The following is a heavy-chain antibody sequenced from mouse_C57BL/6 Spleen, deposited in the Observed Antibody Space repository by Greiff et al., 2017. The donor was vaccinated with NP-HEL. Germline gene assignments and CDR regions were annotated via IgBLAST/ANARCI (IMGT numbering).Heavy chain of an antibody. V-gene: IGHV1-39*01. Sequence: VQLQQSGPELVKPGASVKISCKASGYSFTDYNMNWVQQSNGKSLEWIGVINPNSGTTSYNQKFKGKATLTVDQSSSTAYMQLNSLTSEDSAVYYCARSYYGSSSYYAMDDWGQGTSVTVSS. D-gene: IGHD1-1*01. CDR2: INPNSGTT. CDR1: GYSFTDYN. CDR3: ARSYYGSSSYYAMDD. J-gene: IGHJ4*01.